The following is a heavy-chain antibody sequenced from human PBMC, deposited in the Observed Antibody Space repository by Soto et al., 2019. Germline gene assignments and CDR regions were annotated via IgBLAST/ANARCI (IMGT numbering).Heavy chain of an antibody. D-gene: IGHD3-10*01. CDR2: VNHGGST. V-gene: IGHV4-34*01. Sequence: QVQLQQWGAGLLKPSETLSLTCGVYGGSFSGYYWSWIRHPPGKGLEWIGEVNHGGSTNYNPSLKSRVTISVDTSKNQFSLKLSSVTAADTALYYCARKYLPYYGSGSPYGMDVWGQGTTVTVSS. CDR3: ARKYLPYYGSGSPYGMDV. CDR1: GGSFSGYY. J-gene: IGHJ6*02.